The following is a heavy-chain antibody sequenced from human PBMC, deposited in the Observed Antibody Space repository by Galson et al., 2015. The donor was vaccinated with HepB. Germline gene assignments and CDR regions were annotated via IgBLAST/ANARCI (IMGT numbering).Heavy chain of an antibody. J-gene: IGHJ2*01. D-gene: IGHD3-22*01. V-gene: IGHV1-3*01. CDR1: GYIFTNYA. CDR2: IIPGTGHT. Sequence: CKASGYIFTNYAMHWVRQAPGQRLECMGWIIPGTGHTQHSQKFQGRITMTRDTSANTAYMDLSSLTSEDTAVYYCARTSSGYPRNFDLWGRGTLVTVSS. CDR3: ARTSSGYPRNFDL.